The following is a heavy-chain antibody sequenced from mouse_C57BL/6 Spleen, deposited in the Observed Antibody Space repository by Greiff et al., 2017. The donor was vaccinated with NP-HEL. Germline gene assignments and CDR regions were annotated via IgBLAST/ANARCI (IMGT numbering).Heavy chain of an antibody. J-gene: IGHJ4*01. V-gene: IGHV5-4*01. CDR2: ISDGGSYT. D-gene: IGHD6-1*01. CDR1: GFTFSSYA. Sequence: EVKVVESGGGLVKPGGSLKLSCAASGFTFSSYAMSWVRQTPDKRLEWVATISDGGSYTYYPDNVKGRFTVSRNNAKNNMCHQMSDVKSKDTAMCYWAREGASYDMDYWGQGTSVTVSS. CDR3: AREGASYDMDY.